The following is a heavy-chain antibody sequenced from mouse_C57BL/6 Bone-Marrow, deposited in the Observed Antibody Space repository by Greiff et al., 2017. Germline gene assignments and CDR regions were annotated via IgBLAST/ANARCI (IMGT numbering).Heavy chain of an antibody. CDR3: AKMRGVWFAY. CDR1: GYTFTSYW. CDR2: IDPSDSYT. V-gene: IGHV1-50*01. Sequence: QVQLQQPGAELVKPGASVKLSCKASGYTFTSYWMQWVKQRPGQGLEWIGEIDPSDSYTNYNQKFKGKATLTVDTASSPAYMQLSRLTSEDSAVYYCAKMRGVWFAYWGQVTLVTVSA. J-gene: IGHJ3*01.